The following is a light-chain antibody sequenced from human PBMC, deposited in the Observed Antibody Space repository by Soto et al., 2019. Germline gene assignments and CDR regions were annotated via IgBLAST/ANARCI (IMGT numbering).Light chain of an antibody. CDR3: QQYSTYPWT. V-gene: IGKV1-5*01. Sequence: DIQMPQSPSTLSASVGDRVTITCRASRGISSGLAWYQQKPGKAPKVLIFDASSLESGVPSRFSGSGSATEFTLTISSLQPDDFATYYCQQYSTYPWTFGQGTKVEIK. CDR2: DAS. J-gene: IGKJ1*01. CDR1: RGISSG.